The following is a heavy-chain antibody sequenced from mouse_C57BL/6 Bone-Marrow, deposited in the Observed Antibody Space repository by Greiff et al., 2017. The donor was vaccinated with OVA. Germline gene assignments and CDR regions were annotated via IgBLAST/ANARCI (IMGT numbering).Heavy chain of an antibody. CDR2: INPNNGGT. J-gene: IGHJ3*01. Sequence: VQLQQSGPELVKPGASVKISCKASGYTFTDYYMNWVKQSHGKSLEWIGDINPNNGGTSYNQKFKGKATLTVDKSSSTAYMELRSLPSEDSAVYYCARGGYYVAWFAYWGQGTLVTVSA. CDR1: GYTFTDYY. CDR3: ARGGYYVAWFAY. D-gene: IGHD2-3*01. V-gene: IGHV1-26*01.